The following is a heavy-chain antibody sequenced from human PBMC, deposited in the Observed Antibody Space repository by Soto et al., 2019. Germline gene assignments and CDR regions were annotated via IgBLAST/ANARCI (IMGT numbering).Heavy chain of an antibody. V-gene: IGHV4-61*01. J-gene: IGHJ5*02. CDR1: GGSVSSGSYY. Sequence: SETLSLTCTVSGGSVSSGSYYWSWIRQPPGKGLEWIGYIYYSGSTNYNPSLKSRVTISVDTSKNQFSLKLSSVTAADTAVYYCASSWGYYYDSSGPRFDPWGQGTLVTVS. CDR2: IYYSGST. D-gene: IGHD3-22*01. CDR3: ASSWGYYYDSSGPRFDP.